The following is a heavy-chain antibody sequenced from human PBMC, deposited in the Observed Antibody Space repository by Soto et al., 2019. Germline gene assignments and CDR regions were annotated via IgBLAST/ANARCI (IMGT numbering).Heavy chain of an antibody. Sequence: PGGSLRLSCAASGFTLSTYAMSWVRQAPGKGLEWVSAISGSGTGTYYADSVKGRFTISRDNSQKTLYLQMNNLSADDTALYYCAKKGSPIGDQRNWYFDLWGRGTLVTVSS. J-gene: IGHJ2*01. CDR1: GFTLSTYA. CDR2: ISGSGTGT. V-gene: IGHV3-23*01. D-gene: IGHD3-16*01. CDR3: AKKGSPIGDQRNWYFDL.